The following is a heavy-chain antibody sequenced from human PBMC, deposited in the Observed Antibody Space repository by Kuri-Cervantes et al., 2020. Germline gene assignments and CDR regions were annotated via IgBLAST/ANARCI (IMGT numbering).Heavy chain of an antibody. J-gene: IGHJ1*01. CDR1: GFTFSSYW. D-gene: IGHD6-19*01. Sequence: GGSLRLSCAASGFTFSSYWMHWVRQAPGKGLVWVSRISSDGSSTIYADSVKGRFTISRDNAKNTLSLQMNSLRVEDTAVYYCAKVPLAVAGTGPLVYFQHWGQGTLVTVSS. V-gene: IGHV3-74*01. CDR2: ISSDGSST. CDR3: AKVPLAVAGTGPLVYFQH.